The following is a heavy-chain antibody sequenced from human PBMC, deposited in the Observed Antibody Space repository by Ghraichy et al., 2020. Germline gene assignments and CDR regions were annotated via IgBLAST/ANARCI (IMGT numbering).Heavy chain of an antibody. CDR3: AGGRSDYYAPLHWFDP. CDR1: GGSISNYY. D-gene: IGHD3-3*01. Sequence: SETLSLTCTVSGGSISNYYLTWIRQPPGKGLEWIGYIYYSGSSNYNPSLKSRVTISVDTSKNQFSLKLSSVTAADTAVYYCAGGRSDYYAPLHWFDPWGQGTLVTDSS. V-gene: IGHV4-59*01. CDR2: IYYSGSS. J-gene: IGHJ5*02.